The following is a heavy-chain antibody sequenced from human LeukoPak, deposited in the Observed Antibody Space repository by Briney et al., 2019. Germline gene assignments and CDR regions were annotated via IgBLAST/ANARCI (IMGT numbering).Heavy chain of an antibody. V-gene: IGHV4-34*01. J-gene: IGHJ5*02. Sequence: SETLSLTCAVYGGSFSGYYWSWIRQPPGKGLEWIGEINHSGSTNYNPSLKSRVTISVDTSKNQFSLKLSSVTAADTAVYYCARVVVVVVAAIFPWFDPWGQGTLVTVSS. D-gene: IGHD2-15*01. CDR2: INHSGST. CDR3: ARVVVVVVAAIFPWFDP. CDR1: GGSFSGYY.